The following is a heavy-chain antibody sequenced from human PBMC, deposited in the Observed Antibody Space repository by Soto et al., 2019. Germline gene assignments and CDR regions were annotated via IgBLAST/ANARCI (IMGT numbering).Heavy chain of an antibody. CDR2: IYHSGST. J-gene: IGHJ2*01. CDR3: ARTLPSIIVVVTTTSIDWYFDL. D-gene: IGHD3-22*01. V-gene: IGHV4-4*02. Sequence: SETLPLTCAGSGGFLSTSTRWIWLRQPQEKRLEWIGEIYHSGSTNYNPSLKSRVTISVDKSKNQFSLKLSSVTAADTAVYYCARTLPSIIVVVTTTSIDWYFDLWGRCTLGTVS. CDR1: GGFLSTSTR.